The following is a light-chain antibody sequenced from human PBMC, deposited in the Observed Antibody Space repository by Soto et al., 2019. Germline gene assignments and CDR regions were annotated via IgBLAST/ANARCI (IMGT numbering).Light chain of an antibody. Sequence: QSALTQPRSVSGSPGQSVTISCSGTRDNYVSWYQHHPGKAPKFIIYDINKRASGVPDRFSGSKSGNTASLTISGLQADDEADYYCCSYAGSPTTVVFGGGTKVTVL. J-gene: IGLJ2*01. CDR3: CSYAGSPTTVV. CDR1: RDNY. CDR2: DIN. V-gene: IGLV2-11*01.